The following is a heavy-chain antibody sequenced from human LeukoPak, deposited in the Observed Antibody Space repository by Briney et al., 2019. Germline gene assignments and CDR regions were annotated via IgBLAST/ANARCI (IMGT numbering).Heavy chain of an antibody. V-gene: IGHV3-7*01. J-gene: IGHJ4*02. Sequence: GGFLRLSCAASGFTFNTYRMSCVRQAPGKGLEWLANIKEDGTRDYYVESVKGRFTISKDNAKTSLYLQVNSLRAEDTAVYYCARDTKAGYFDLWGQGTLVTVSS. CDR3: ARDTKAGYFDL. CDR2: IKEDGTRD. CDR1: GFTFNTYR.